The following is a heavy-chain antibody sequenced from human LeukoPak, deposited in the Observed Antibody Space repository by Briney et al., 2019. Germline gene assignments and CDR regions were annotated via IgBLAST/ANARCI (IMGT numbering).Heavy chain of an antibody. CDR1: GFSLTTDAVL. CDR3: VHRTTVTSVDD. CDR2: IYGNNDK. Sequence: SGPTLVKPTQTLTLTCTFSGFSLTTDAVLVGWVRQPPGKALEWLTFIYGNNDKRYSPSLNSRLTITKDTSKNQVVLTMTDMDSVDTDTYYCVHRTTVTSVDDWAQGTLVTVSS. V-gene: IGHV2-5*01. J-gene: IGHJ4*02. D-gene: IGHD4-17*01.